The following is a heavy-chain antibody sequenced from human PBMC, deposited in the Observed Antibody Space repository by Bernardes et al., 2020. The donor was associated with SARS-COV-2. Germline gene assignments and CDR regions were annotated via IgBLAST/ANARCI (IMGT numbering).Heavy chain of an antibody. D-gene: IGHD6-19*01. CDR1: GESFSGYY. Sequence: SETLSLTCAVYGESFSGYYWSWIRQFPGKGLEWIGQINQGGSTNYNPSLKGRVIMSVDKSKNQFSLKLTSVTAADTAVYYCARVPTPDLRGAGTFDYWGQGTHVTVSS. J-gene: IGHJ4*01. CDR2: INQGGST. V-gene: IGHV4-34*01. CDR3: ARVPTPDLRGAGTFDY.